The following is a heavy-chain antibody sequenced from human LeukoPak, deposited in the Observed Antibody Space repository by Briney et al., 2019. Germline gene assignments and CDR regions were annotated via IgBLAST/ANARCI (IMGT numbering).Heavy chain of an antibody. CDR1: GFIFSSYW. Sequence: GGSLRVSCAASGFIFSSYWMSWVRQAPGKGLEWVANIKEDGSEKKYVDSVKGRFTIPRDNAKNSVYLQMNSLRAEDTAVYYCAREHDYGDYVDYWGQGTLVTVSS. J-gene: IGHJ4*02. D-gene: IGHD4-17*01. CDR3: AREHDYGDYVDY. V-gene: IGHV3-7*01. CDR2: IKEDGSEK.